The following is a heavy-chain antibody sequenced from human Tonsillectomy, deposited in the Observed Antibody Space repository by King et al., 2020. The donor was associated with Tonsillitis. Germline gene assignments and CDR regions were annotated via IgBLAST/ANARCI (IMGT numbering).Heavy chain of an antibody. CDR2: IRSKAYGGTT. Sequence: VQLVESGGGLVKPGRSLRLSCTASGFTFGDYAMSWFRQAPGKGLEWVGFIRSKAYGGTTEYAASVKGRFTISRDDSQSIAYLQMNSLKTEDTAVYYCTRFKPWGSYPDYWGQGTLVTVSS. D-gene: IGHD3-16*01. J-gene: IGHJ4*02. CDR3: TRFKPWGSYPDY. CDR1: GFTFGDYA. V-gene: IGHV3-49*05.